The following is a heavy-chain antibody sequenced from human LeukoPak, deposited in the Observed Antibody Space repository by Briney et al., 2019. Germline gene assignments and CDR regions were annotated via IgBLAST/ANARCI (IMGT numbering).Heavy chain of an antibody. CDR2: ISYDGSKT. Sequence: GGSLRLSCAASGFTFNNYAIHWVRQAPGKGLEWLAMISYDGSKTYYADSVKGRFTISRDNSKNTLYLQMNSLRAEDTAVYYCAKDQGYSSSWYDYWGQGTLVTVSS. J-gene: IGHJ4*02. CDR3: AKDQGYSSSWYDY. V-gene: IGHV3-30-3*01. D-gene: IGHD6-13*01. CDR1: GFTFNNYA.